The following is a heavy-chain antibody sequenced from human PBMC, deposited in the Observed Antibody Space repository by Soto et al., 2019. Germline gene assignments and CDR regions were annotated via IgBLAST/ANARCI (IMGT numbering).Heavy chain of an antibody. CDR2: INPNSGGT. V-gene: IGHV1-2*02. Sequence: ASVKVSCKASGYTFTGYYMHWVRQAPGQGLEWMGWINPNSGGTNYAQKFQGRVTMTRDTFISTAYMELSRLRSDDTAVYYCARVSAYCGGDCYPAAFDIWGQGTVVTVSS. CDR3: ARVSAYCGGDCYPAAFDI. D-gene: IGHD2-21*02. CDR1: GYTFTGYY. J-gene: IGHJ3*02.